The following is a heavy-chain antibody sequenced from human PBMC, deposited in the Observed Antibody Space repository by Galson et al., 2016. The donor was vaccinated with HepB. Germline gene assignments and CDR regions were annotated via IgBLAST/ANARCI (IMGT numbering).Heavy chain of an antibody. CDR1: GFTFSNYA. J-gene: IGHJ4*02. CDR2: ISYDGSNK. V-gene: IGHV3-30*14. Sequence: SLRLSCAASGFTFSNYAMHWVRQAPGKGLEWVAVISYDGSNKYYADSVKGRFSISRDNSKNALYLQMNNLRAEDTAVYYCARKTDTAAPGDYWGQGTLVTVSS. CDR3: ARKTDTAAPGDY. D-gene: IGHD5-18*01.